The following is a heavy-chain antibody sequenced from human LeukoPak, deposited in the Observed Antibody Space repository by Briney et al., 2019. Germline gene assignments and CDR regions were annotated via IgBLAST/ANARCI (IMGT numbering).Heavy chain of an antibody. V-gene: IGHV3-48*04. J-gene: IGHJ4*02. CDR2: ITSNSRTI. CDR1: GFSFSDYS. Sequence: GGSLRLSCVASGFSFSDYSINWVRQAPGKGLEWVSYITSNSRTIYYADSVKGRFTISRDNAKNSLYLQMNSLRAEDTAVYYCARGAYYDSSGYYLYFDYWGQGTLVTVSS. D-gene: IGHD3-22*01. CDR3: ARGAYYDSSGYYLYFDY.